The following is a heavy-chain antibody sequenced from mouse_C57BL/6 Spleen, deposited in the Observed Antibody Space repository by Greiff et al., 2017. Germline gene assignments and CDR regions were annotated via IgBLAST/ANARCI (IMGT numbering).Heavy chain of an antibody. CDR2: INPSSGYT. D-gene: IGHD1-1*01. J-gene: IGHJ2*01. Sequence: VKLQQSGAELARPGASVKMSCKASGYTFTSYTMHWVKQRPGQGLEWIGYINPSSGYTKYNQKFKDKATLTADKSSSTAYMQLSSLTSEDSAVYYCASLITTVVANFDYWGQGTTLTVSS. CDR1: GYTFTSYT. V-gene: IGHV1-4*01. CDR3: ASLITTVVANFDY.